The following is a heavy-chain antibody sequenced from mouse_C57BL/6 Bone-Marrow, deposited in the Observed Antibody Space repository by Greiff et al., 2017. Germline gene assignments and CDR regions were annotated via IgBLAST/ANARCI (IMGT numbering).Heavy chain of an antibody. Sequence: VQGVESGAELARPGASVKLSCKASGYTFTSYGISWVKQRTGQGLEWIGEIYPRSGNTYYNEKFKGKATLTADKSSSTAYMELRSLTSEDSAVYFCAKERLIYYFDYWGQGTTLTVSS. D-gene: IGHD3-2*02. CDR2: IYPRSGNT. V-gene: IGHV1-81*01. J-gene: IGHJ2*01. CDR3: AKERLIYYFDY. CDR1: GYTFTSYG.